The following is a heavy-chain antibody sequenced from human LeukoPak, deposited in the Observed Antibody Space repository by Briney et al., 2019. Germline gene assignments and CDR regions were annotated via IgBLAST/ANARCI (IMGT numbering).Heavy chain of an antibody. CDR2: IIPIYDTV. D-gene: IGHD4-23*01. CDR3: ARDSPPLLYGGTDNRYYYYMDV. CDR1: GGTFSSYA. Sequence: GASVKVSCKASGGTFSSYAISWVRQAPGQGLEWMGGIIPIYDTVNYAQNFQGRITITADQSTSTAYMELSSLRSEDTAVYYCARDSPPLLYGGTDNRYYYYMDVWGKGTTVTVSS. V-gene: IGHV1-69*13. J-gene: IGHJ6*03.